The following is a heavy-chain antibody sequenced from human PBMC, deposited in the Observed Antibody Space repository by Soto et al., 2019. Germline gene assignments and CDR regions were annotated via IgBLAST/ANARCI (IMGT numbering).Heavy chain of an antibody. CDR3: AKDAPIGYCSGGSCDSPRRLSYGMDV. V-gene: IGHV3-30*18. CDR1: GLTLCSYG. Sequence: LRLSCAPSGLTLCSYGMHWVRQAPGKGLEWVALISHDGSNKYYADSVKGRFTISRDNSKNTLYLQMNSLRAEDTAVYYCAKDAPIGYCSGGSCDSPRRLSYGMDVWGQGTTVTLSS. D-gene: IGHD2-15*01. J-gene: IGHJ6*02. CDR2: ISHDGSNK.